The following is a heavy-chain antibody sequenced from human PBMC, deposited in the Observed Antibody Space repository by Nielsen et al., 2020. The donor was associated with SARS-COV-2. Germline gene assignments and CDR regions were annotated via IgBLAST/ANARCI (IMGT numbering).Heavy chain of an antibody. CDR1: GYTLTELS. V-gene: IGHV1-24*01. CDR2: FDPEDGET. Sequence: ASVKVSCKVSGYTLTELSMHWVRQAPGKGLEWMGGFDPEDGETIYAQKFQGRVTMTEDTSTDTAYMELSSLRSEDTAVYYCATSAASPQRGNYYYYYMDVWGKGTTVTVSS. CDR3: ATSAASPQRGNYYYYYMDV. D-gene: IGHD2-15*01. J-gene: IGHJ6*03.